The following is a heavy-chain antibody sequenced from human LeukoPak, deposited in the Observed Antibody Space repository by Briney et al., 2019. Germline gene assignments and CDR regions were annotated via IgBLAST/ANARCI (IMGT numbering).Heavy chain of an antibody. Sequence: ASVKVSCKPCGGTFSRYAISGVRPAPGQGLTWMGWISGYNGDTNYAQNLQGRVTMTTDTSTSTAYMELRSLRSDDTAVYYCARQTVWNLPYFDHWGQGTLVTVSS. CDR3: ARQTVWNLPYFDH. CDR1: GGTFSRYA. J-gene: IGHJ4*02. CDR2: ISGYNGDT. D-gene: IGHD1-1*01. V-gene: IGHV1-18*01.